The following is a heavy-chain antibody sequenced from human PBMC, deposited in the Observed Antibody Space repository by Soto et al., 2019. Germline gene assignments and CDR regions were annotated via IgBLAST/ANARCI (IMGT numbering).Heavy chain of an antibody. V-gene: IGHV4-34*01. J-gene: IGHJ4*02. CDR1: GGSFSGCY. CDR2: INHSGST. Sequence: SETLSLTCAVYGGSFSGCYWSWIRQPPGKGLEWIGEINHSGSTNYNPSLKSRVTISVDTSKNQFSLKLSSVTAADTAVYYCARAIAAAGRADYWGQGTLVTVSS. CDR3: ARAIAAAGRADY. D-gene: IGHD6-13*01.